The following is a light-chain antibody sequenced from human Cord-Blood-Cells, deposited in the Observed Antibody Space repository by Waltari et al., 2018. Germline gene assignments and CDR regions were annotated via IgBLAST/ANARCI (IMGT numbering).Light chain of an antibody. V-gene: IGLV2-8*01. J-gene: IGLJ1*01. Sequence: QSALTQPPSASGSPGQSVTISCTGPSRYVGGYNSLPWSQQHPGKAPKLMISEVSKRPSGVPDRFSGSNSGKTASLTVSGLQAEDEADYYCSSYAGSNNYVFGTGTKVTVL. CDR3: SSYAGSNNYV. CDR1: SRYVGGYNS. CDR2: EVS.